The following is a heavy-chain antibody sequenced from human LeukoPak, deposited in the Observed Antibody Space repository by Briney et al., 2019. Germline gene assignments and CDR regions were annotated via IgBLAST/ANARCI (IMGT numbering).Heavy chain of an antibody. V-gene: IGHV3-20*04. CDR1: GFTFDDYG. CDR3: ARDDYGDYYFDY. D-gene: IGHD4-17*01. Sequence: GGSLRLSCAASGFTFDDYGMSWVRQAPGKGLEWVSGINWNGGSTGYADSVKGRFTISRDNAKNSLYLQMNSLRAEDAALYYCARDDYGDYYFDYWGQGTLVTVSS. J-gene: IGHJ4*02. CDR2: INWNGGST.